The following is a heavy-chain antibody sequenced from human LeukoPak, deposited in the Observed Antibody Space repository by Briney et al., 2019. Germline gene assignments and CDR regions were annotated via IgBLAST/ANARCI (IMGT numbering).Heavy chain of an antibody. CDR3: ARVSYDSSGDFDY. D-gene: IGHD3-22*01. J-gene: IGHJ4*02. Sequence: ASVKVSCKASGYTFTGYYMHWVRQAPGQGLEWMGWINPNSSGTNYAQKFQGRVTMTRDTSISTAYMELSRLRSDDTAVYYCARVSYDSSGDFDYWGQGTLVTVSS. V-gene: IGHV1-2*02. CDR1: GYTFTGYY. CDR2: INPNSSGT.